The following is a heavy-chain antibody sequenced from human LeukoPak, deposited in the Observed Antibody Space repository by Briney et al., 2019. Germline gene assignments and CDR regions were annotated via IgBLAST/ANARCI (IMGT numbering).Heavy chain of an antibody. Sequence: ASVKVSCKASGYTFTSYDINWVRQATGQGLEWMGWINPNSGNTGYAQKFQGRVTITRNTSISTAYMELSSLRSEDTAVYYCARDKRVLGIGLRFLEWLHKGNNWFDPWGQGTLVTVSS. CDR2: INPNSGNT. J-gene: IGHJ5*02. V-gene: IGHV1-8*03. D-gene: IGHD3-3*01. CDR3: ARDKRVLGIGLRFLEWLHKGNNWFDP. CDR1: GYTFTSYD.